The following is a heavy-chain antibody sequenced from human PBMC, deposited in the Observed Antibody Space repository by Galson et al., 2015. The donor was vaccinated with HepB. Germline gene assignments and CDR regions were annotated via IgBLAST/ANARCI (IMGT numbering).Heavy chain of an antibody. Sequence: SLRLSCAASGFTFSSYWMSWVRQAPGKGLEWVANIKQDGSEKYYVDSVKGRFTISRDNAKNSLYLQMNSLRAEDTAVYYCARGSITMIVVVNMYIADAFDIWGQGTMVTVSS. D-gene: IGHD3-22*01. CDR3: ARGSITMIVVVNMYIADAFDI. J-gene: IGHJ3*02. V-gene: IGHV3-7*01. CDR2: IKQDGSEK. CDR1: GFTFSSYW.